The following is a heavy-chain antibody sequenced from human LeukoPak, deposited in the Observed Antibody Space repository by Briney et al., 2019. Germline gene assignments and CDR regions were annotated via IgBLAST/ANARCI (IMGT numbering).Heavy chain of an antibody. CDR1: GGFISSGTHY. CDR3: ARSRIAARPSDAFDI. J-gene: IGHJ3*02. V-gene: IGHV4-61*02. D-gene: IGHD6-6*01. CDR2: VFTSGNP. Sequence: SETLSLTCDVSGGFISSGTHYWTWVRQPVGKGLEWLGRVFTSGNPTYNSSLKSRLTISIDKSKNQFSLKLSSVTAADTAVYYCARSRIAARPSDAFDIWGQGTMVTVSS.